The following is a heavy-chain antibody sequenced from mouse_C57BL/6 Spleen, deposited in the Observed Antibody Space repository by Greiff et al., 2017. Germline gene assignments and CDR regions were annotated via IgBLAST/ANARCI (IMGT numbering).Heavy chain of an antibody. CDR3: ARLMALYDVDWYFDV. Sequence: QVQLQQPGAELVRPGTSVKLSCKASGYTFTSYWLHWVKQRPGQGLEWIGVIDPSDSYTNYNQKFKGKATLTVDTSSSTAYMQLSSLTSEDSSVYYCARLMALYDVDWYFDVWGTGTTVTGSS. CDR1: GYTFTSYW. D-gene: IGHD2-12*01. CDR2: IDPSDSYT. J-gene: IGHJ1*03. V-gene: IGHV1-59*01.